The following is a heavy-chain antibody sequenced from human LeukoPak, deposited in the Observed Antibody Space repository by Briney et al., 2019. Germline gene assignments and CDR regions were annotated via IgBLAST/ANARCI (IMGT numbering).Heavy chain of an antibody. Sequence: GGSLRLSCAASGFTFSSYAMSWVRQAPGKGLEWVSIIDYTGGSTHYTDSVKGRFTISRDNSKNTLYLQMNSLRAEDTAVYYCVRESGFGELFPYAFDIWGQGTVVTVSS. D-gene: IGHD3-10*01. CDR2: IDYTGGST. CDR1: GFTFSSYA. V-gene: IGHV3-23*01. J-gene: IGHJ3*02. CDR3: VRESGFGELFPYAFDI.